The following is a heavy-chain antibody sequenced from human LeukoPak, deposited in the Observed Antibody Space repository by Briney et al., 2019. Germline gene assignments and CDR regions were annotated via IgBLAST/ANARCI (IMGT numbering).Heavy chain of an antibody. D-gene: IGHD1-1*01. Sequence: PGGSLRLSCTASGFPFIEYSMNWVRQAPGKGLEWISYIGIDSGNTKYADSVRGRFTISADKAKNSLYLQMNSQRVEDTAVYYCARDHNYAFDNWGQGTLVSVAS. CDR2: IGIDSGNT. V-gene: IGHV3-48*01. CDR3: ARDHNYAFDN. J-gene: IGHJ4*02. CDR1: GFPFIEYS.